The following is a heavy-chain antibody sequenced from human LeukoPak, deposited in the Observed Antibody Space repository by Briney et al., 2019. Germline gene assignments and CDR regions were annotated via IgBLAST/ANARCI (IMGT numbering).Heavy chain of an antibody. CDR3: ARDHEDILTGFDY. J-gene: IGHJ4*02. D-gene: IGHD3-9*01. CDR2: IIPMFGTA. Sequence: ASVKVSCKASGGTFSSYGISWVRQAPGQGLEWMGGIIPMFGTANYAQKFQGRVTITRDTSASTAYMELSSLRSEDTAVYYCARDHEDILTGFDYWGQGTLVTVSS. CDR1: GGTFSSYG. V-gene: IGHV1-69*05.